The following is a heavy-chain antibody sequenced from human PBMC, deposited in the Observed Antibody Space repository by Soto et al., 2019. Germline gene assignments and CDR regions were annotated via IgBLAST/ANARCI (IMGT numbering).Heavy chain of an antibody. CDR3: ARGQRFLEWLPHFDY. V-gene: IGHV3-48*03. CDR1: GFTFSSYE. J-gene: IGHJ4*02. D-gene: IGHD3-3*01. CDR2: ISSSGSTI. Sequence: LRLSCAASGFTFSSYEMNWVRQAPGKGLEWVSYISSSGSTIYYADSVKGRFTISRDNAKNSLYLQMNSLRAEDTAVYYCARGQRFLEWLPHFDYWGQGTLVTVS.